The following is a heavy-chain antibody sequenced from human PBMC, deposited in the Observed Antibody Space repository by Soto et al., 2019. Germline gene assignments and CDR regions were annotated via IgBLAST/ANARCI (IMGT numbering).Heavy chain of an antibody. CDR3: ARDASATGQNWFDP. V-gene: IGHV4-30-4*01. J-gene: IGHJ5*02. Sequence: SETLSLTCTVSGGSISSGDYYWSWIRQPPGKGLEWIGYIYYSGSTYYNPSLKSRVTISVDTSKNQFSLRLSSVTAADTAVYYCARDASATGQNWFDPWGQGTLVTVSS. CDR2: IYYSGST. CDR1: GGSISSGDYY. D-gene: IGHD4-17*01.